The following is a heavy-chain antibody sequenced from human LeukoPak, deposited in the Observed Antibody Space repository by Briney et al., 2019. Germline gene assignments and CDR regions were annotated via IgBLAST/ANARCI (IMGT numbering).Heavy chain of an antibody. CDR1: GFILRNHG. CDR2: VSHDGSAK. V-gene: IGHV3-30*18. D-gene: IGHD3-10*01. J-gene: IGHJ4*02. Sequence: PGRSLILSCAASGFILRNHGMNWVRQAPGKGLEWVAVVSHDGSAKFYADSVKGRFTISRDNPNNILYLQMNSLRPEDTAVYYCTKELGASGSSHMCYFDYWGQGILVTVS. CDR3: TKELGASGSSHMCYFDY.